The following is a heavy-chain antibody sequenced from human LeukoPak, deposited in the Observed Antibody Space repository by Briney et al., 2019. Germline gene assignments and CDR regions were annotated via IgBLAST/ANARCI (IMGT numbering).Heavy chain of an antibody. CDR3: ARAITMVRGVIIAFDY. J-gene: IGHJ4*02. CDR2: INPSGGST. V-gene: IGHV1-46*01. D-gene: IGHD3-10*01. CDR1: GYTFTSYY. Sequence: ASVKVSCKASGYTFTSYYMHWVRQAPGQGLEWMGIINPSGGSTSYAQKFQGRVTMTRDTSTSTAYMELSSLRSEDTAVYYCARAITMVRGVIIAFDYWGQGTLVTVSS.